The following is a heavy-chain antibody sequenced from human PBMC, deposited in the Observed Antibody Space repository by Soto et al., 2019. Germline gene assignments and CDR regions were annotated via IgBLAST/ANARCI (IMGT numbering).Heavy chain of an antibody. CDR1: GYTFTSYD. CDR3: ARRAETNGWNGFGADKYYFDF. Sequence: ASVKVSCKASGYTFTSYDIYWVRQATGQGLEWMGWMNPNTGDSAYAQKFQGRVTVTSDTSINTVHMELNSLRSEDTAVYYCARRAETNGWNGFGADKYYFDFWGQGTLVTVSS. D-gene: IGHD1-1*01. CDR2: MNPNTGDS. V-gene: IGHV1-8*01. J-gene: IGHJ4*02.